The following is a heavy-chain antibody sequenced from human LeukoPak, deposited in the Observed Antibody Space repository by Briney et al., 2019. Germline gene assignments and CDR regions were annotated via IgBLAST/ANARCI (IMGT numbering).Heavy chain of an antibody. D-gene: IGHD6-25*01. Sequence: PSETLSLTCTVSGGSISSYYWSWIRQPPGKGLEWIGYIYYSGSTNYNPSLKSRVTISVDTSKNQFSLKMSSVTAADTAVYYCAREFGSGWYFDYWGQGTLVTVSS. CDR2: IYYSGST. CDR1: GGSISSYY. V-gene: IGHV4-59*01. J-gene: IGHJ4*02. CDR3: AREFGSGWYFDY.